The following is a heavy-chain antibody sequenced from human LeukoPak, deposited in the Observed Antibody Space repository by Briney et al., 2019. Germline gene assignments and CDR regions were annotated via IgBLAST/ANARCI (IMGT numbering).Heavy chain of an antibody. V-gene: IGHV1-18*01. CDR2: ISAYNGNT. CDR1: GYTFTSYG. Sequence: ASVKVSCKASGYTFTSYGVSWVRQAPGQGLEWMGWISAYNGNTNYAQKLQGRVTMTTDTSTSTAYMELRSLRSDDTAVYYCARGITMIVEDWFDPWGQGTLVTVSS. D-gene: IGHD3-22*01. CDR3: ARGITMIVEDWFDP. J-gene: IGHJ5*02.